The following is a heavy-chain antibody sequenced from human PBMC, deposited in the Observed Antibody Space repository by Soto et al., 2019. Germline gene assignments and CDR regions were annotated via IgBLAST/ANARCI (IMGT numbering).Heavy chain of an antibody. CDR1: GGTLSDHG. CDR2: TIPVFDTA. CDR3: ARGVYGSGNYYTGPSAFDI. J-gene: IGHJ3*02. D-gene: IGHD3-10*01. V-gene: IGHV1-69*06. Sequence: QVQLEQSRAEVKKPGSSVKVSCKASGGTLSDHGVSWLRQAPGQGLEWVGGTIPVFDTAKYAQKFQGRVTIAADKSTNIAYMELSSLRSEDTAFYYCARGVYGSGNYYTGPSAFDIWGQGTMVIVSS.